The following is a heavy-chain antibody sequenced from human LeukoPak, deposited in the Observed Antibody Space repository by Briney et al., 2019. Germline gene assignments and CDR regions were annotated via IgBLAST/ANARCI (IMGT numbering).Heavy chain of an antibody. CDR2: IRSTGTTI. D-gene: IGHD2-2*01. V-gene: IGHV3-48*01. J-gene: IGHJ4*02. CDR3: ARDSRSHCGTAACYGPYFDY. Sequence: GGSLRLSCTASGFTFGLSSINWVRQAPGKGLEGGSYIRSTGTTIYYADSVKGRFTISRDNAKNSLYLQMNSLTAEDTAVYFCARDSRSHCGTAACYGPYFDYWGQGTLVTVSS. CDR1: GFTFGLSS.